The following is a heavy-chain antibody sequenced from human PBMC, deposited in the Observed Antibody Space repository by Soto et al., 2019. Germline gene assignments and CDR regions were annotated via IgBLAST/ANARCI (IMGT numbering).Heavy chain of an antibody. CDR3: ARGRPPVYNYGMDV. Sequence: EVQLVESGGGLIQPGGSLRLSCAASGFTVSSNYMSWVRQAPGKGLEWVAVIYSGGSTYYADSVKGRFTISRDNSKNTVCLQMNSLRVEDTAVYYCARGRPPVYNYGMDVWGQGTTVTVSS. CDR2: IYSGGST. CDR1: GFTVSSNY. J-gene: IGHJ6*02. V-gene: IGHV3-53*01.